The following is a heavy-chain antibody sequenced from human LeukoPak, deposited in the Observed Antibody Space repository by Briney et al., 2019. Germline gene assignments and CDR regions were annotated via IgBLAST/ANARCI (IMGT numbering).Heavy chain of an antibody. CDR1: GFTVSSNY. J-gene: IGHJ6*03. D-gene: IGHD3-10*01. V-gene: IGHV3-53*01. CDR3: AKDESPGHGSYGIYYYYMDV. CDR2: IYGGGNT. Sequence: GGSLRLSCAASGFTVSSNYMTWVRQAPGKGLEWVSVIYGGGNTYYADSVMGRFTISRDNSKNTLYLQMNSLRPEDTAVYYCAKDESPGHGSYGIYYYYMDVWGKGTTVTVSS.